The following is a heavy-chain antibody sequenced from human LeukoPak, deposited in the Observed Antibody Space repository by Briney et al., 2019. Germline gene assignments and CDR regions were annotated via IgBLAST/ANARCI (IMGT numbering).Heavy chain of an antibody. D-gene: IGHD3-16*01. Sequence: SVKVSCKASGGTFSSYAISWVRQAPGQGLEWMGGIIPILGIANYAQKFQGRVTITADKSTSTAYMELSSLRSEDTAVYYCARAGERWGDWYFDLWGRGNLVTVSS. CDR3: ARAGERWGDWYFDL. V-gene: IGHV1-69*04. CDR2: IIPILGIA. J-gene: IGHJ2*01. CDR1: GGTFSSYA.